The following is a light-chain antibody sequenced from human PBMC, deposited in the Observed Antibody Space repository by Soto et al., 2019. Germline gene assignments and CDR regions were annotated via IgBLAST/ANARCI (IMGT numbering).Light chain of an antibody. CDR2: AAS. V-gene: IGKV1-39*01. CDR3: QQTYSTPIT. J-gene: IGKJ5*01. CDR1: QTVRTY. Sequence: DIQMTQSPATLSASVGDRVTIRCRASQTVRTYLNWYQQKPGKAPILLIYAASSLPSAVPPRFTGAGSETDFTLTISSLQPEDFGTYYCQQTYSTPITFGQGTRWRL.